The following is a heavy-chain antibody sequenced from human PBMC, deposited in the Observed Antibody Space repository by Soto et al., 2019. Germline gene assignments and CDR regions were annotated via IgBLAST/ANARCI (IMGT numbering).Heavy chain of an antibody. CDR2: IWYDESKK. J-gene: IGHJ4*02. D-gene: IGHD2-15*01. CDR1: GFTFSSYA. CDR3: ARGQWKNTPMANEY. V-gene: IGHV3-33*01. Sequence: QVQLVESGGGVVQPGRSLRLSCTASGFTFSSYAMHWVRQAPGKGLEWVAVIWYDESKKYYADSVKGRFTISRDNSGNTLYLQMNSLRDEDTAVYYCARGQWKNTPMANEYWGRGNLVTVSS.